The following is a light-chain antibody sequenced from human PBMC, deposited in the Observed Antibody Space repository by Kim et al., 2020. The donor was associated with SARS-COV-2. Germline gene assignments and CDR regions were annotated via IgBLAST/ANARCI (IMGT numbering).Light chain of an antibody. CDR2: YDN. CDR1: NIGSKS. CDR3: QLWDSSSDSWV. Sequence: AQGKTARMTCGGNNIGSKSVNWYQQKPGQAPVLGIYYDNDRPSGIPERFSGANSGNTATLTISGVEAGDEADYYCQLWDSSSDSWVFGGGTQLTVL. V-gene: IGLV3-21*04. J-gene: IGLJ3*02.